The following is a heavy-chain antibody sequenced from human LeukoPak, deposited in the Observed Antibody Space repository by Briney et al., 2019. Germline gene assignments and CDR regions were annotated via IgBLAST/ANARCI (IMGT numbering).Heavy chain of an antibody. CDR2: ISPSGDNT. CDR3: AKTDCTSTSCYIGWFDP. D-gene: IGHD2-2*02. J-gene: IGHJ5*02. CDR1: GFTFSSYG. Sequence: GGSLRLSCAASGFTFSSYGMSWVRQAPGKGLEWVSAISPSGDNTYYADSMKGRFTISRDNSRNTLYLQVNTLRAADTALYYCAKTDCTSTSCYIGWFDPWGQGTLVTVSS. V-gene: IGHV3-23*01.